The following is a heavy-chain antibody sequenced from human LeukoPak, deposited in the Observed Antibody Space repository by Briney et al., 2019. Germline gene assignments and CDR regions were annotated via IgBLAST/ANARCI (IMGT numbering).Heavy chain of an antibody. CDR3: ARGPGYLTDY. V-gene: IGHV3-30-3*01. CDR1: GFTFSSYA. J-gene: IGHJ4*02. D-gene: IGHD2-15*01. Sequence: GGSLRLSRAASGFTFSSYAMHWVRQAPGKGLEWVAVMSNDGSNTYSADSVKGRFTISRDNYKNALYLQMDTLRPEDTAVYYCARGPGYLTDYWGRGTLVTVSS. CDR2: MSNDGSNT.